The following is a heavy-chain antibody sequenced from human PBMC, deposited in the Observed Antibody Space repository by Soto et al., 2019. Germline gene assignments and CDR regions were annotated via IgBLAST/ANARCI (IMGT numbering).Heavy chain of an antibody. CDR1: GGTFSSYA. D-gene: IGHD6-13*01. Sequence: QVQLVQSGAEVKKPGSSVKVSCKASGGTFSSYAISWVRQAPGQGLEWIGGIIPIFGTANYAQKFQGRVTITADESTSTAYIELSSLRSEDTAVYYCARIAAAGPPYYYYGMDVWGQGTTVTVSS. CDR2: IIPIFGTA. J-gene: IGHJ6*02. V-gene: IGHV1-69*01. CDR3: ARIAAAGPPYYYYGMDV.